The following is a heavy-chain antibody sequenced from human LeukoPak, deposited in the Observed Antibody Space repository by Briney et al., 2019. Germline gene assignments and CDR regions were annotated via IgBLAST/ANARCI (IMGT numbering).Heavy chain of an antibody. J-gene: IGHJ4*02. CDR2: IKSKTDGGTT. V-gene: IGHV3-15*01. D-gene: IGHD3-16*02. Sequence: GGSLRLSCAASGFTFSNAWMSWVRQAPGKGLEWVGRIKSKTDGGTTDYAAPVKGRFTISRDDSKNTLYLQMNSLKTEDTAVYYCTTVGPDYVWGSYRYEGRYYFDYWGQGTLVTVSS. CDR1: GFTFSNAW. CDR3: TTVGPDYVWGSYRYEGRYYFDY.